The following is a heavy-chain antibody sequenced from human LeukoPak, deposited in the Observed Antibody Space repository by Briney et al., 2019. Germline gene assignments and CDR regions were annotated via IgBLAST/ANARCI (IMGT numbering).Heavy chain of an antibody. D-gene: IGHD6-13*01. CDR1: GYTFTSYG. Sequence: GASVKVSCKASGYTFTSYGISWVRQAPGQGLEWMGWISAYNGNTNYAQKLQGRVTMTTDTSTSTAYMELRSLRSDDTAVHYCARDLPTPTGIAAAGDGYWGQGTLVTVSS. CDR2: ISAYNGNT. J-gene: IGHJ4*02. CDR3: ARDLPTPTGIAAAGDGY. V-gene: IGHV1-18*01.